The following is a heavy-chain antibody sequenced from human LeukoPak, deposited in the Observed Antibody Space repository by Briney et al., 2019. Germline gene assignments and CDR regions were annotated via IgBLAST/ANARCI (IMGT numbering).Heavy chain of an antibody. D-gene: IGHD2-2*01. V-gene: IGHV3-23*01. CDR2: ISGSGGST. Sequence: PGGSLRLSCAASGFTFSSYAMSWVRQAPGKGLEWVSLISGSGGSTSYADSVKGRFTISRDNSKNTLYLQMNSLRAEDTAIYYCAKESRYCSSTSCSIDYWGQGTQVTVSS. J-gene: IGHJ4*02. CDR3: AKESRYCSSTSCSIDY. CDR1: GFTFSSYA.